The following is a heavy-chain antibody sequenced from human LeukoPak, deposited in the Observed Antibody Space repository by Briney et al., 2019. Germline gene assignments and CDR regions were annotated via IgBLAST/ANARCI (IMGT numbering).Heavy chain of an antibody. J-gene: IGHJ6*03. V-gene: IGHV5-51*01. CDR2: IYPGDSDT. CDR1: GYGFTSYW. CDR3: ARRSSTSLYYYYYMDV. D-gene: IGHD6-13*01. Sequence: GESLKISCKGSGYGFTSYWIGWVRQMPGKGLEWIGIIYPGDSDTRYSPSFQGQVTISADKSISTAYLQWSSLKASDTAMYYCARRSSTSLYYYYYMDVWGKGTTVTVSS.